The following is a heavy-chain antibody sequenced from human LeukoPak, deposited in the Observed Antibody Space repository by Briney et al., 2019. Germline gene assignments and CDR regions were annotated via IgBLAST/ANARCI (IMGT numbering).Heavy chain of an antibody. J-gene: IGHJ4*02. CDR2: ISGSGGST. Sequence: WGSLRLSCAASGFTFSGNAITWVRQAPGKGLKWVSSISGSGGSTYYADSVKGRFTISRDNSKNTVYLQMSSLRAEDTAVYYCAKPRGYCYGEIDYWGQGTLVTVSS. CDR1: GFTFSGNA. CDR3: AKPRGYCYGEIDY. V-gene: IGHV3-23*01. D-gene: IGHD5-18*01.